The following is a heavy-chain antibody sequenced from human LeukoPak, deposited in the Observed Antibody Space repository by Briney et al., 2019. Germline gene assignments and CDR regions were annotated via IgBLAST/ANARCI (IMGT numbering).Heavy chain of an antibody. Sequence: GGSLRLSCAASGFTFSSYSMNWVRQAPGKGLEWVSSISSSSSYIYYADSVKGRFTISRDNAKNSLYLQMNSLRAEDTAVYYCARDLLWFGELLLGYYYYGMDVWGQGTTVTVSS. CDR2: ISSSSSYI. CDR1: GFTFSSYS. J-gene: IGHJ6*02. D-gene: IGHD3-10*01. CDR3: ARDLLWFGELLLGYYYYGMDV. V-gene: IGHV3-21*01.